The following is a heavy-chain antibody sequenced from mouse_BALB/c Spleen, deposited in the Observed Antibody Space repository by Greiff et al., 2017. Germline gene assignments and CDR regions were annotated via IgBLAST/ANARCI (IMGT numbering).Heavy chain of an antibody. CDR3: ARSRDYDGAWFAY. J-gene: IGHJ3*01. V-gene: IGHV1S135*01. Sequence: VQLQQSGPELVKPGASVKVSCKASGYAFTSYNMYWVKQSHGKSLEWIGYIDPYNGGTSYNQKFKGKATLTVDKSSSTAYMHLNSLTSEDSAVYYCARSRDYDGAWFAYWGQGTLVTVSA. CDR1: GYAFTSYN. D-gene: IGHD2-4*01. CDR2: IDPYNGGT.